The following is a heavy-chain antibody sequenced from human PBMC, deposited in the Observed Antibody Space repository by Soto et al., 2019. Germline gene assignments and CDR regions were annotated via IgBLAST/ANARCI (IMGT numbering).Heavy chain of an antibody. D-gene: IGHD2-15*01. CDR1: GGSISRGGYY. CDR3: ARAVVFFSSSHYYYYLMYF. V-gene: IGHV4-31*03. Sequence: TLSLTCTVSGGSISRGGYYWSWIRQHPGKGLEWIGYIYYSGSTYYNPSPKSRVTISVDTSKNQSSLKLSSVTAADTAVYYCARAVVFFSSSHYYYYLMYFCGQGSTVIASS. J-gene: IGHJ6*02. CDR2: IYYSGST.